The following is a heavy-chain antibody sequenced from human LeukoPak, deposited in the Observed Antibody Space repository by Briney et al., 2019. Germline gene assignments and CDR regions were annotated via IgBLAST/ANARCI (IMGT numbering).Heavy chain of an antibody. CDR1: GYTFTSYY. V-gene: IGHV1-46*01. Sequence: ASVKVSCKASGYTFTSYYVHWVRQAPGQGLEWMGIINPSTNSTSYAQKFQGRVTMTSDMSTSTVYMELRSLRAEDTAVYYCAKDRITIFGVVIPSDAFDIWGQGTMVTVSS. D-gene: IGHD3-3*01. CDR2: INPSTNST. J-gene: IGHJ3*02. CDR3: AKDRITIFGVVIPSDAFDI.